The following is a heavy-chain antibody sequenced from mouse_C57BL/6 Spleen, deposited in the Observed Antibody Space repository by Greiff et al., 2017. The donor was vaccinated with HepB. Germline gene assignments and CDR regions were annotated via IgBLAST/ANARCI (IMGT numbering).Heavy chain of an antibody. CDR1: GFTFSDYY. J-gene: IGHJ2*01. Sequence: EVKLMESEGGLVQPGSSMKLSCTASGFTFSDYYMAWVRQVPEKGLEWVANINYDGSSTYYLDSLRSRFIISRDNAKNILYLQMSSLKSEDTATYYCARDDYYGSSSFDYWGQGTTLTVSS. CDR2: INYDGSST. V-gene: IGHV5-16*01. D-gene: IGHD1-1*01. CDR3: ARDDYYGSSSFDY.